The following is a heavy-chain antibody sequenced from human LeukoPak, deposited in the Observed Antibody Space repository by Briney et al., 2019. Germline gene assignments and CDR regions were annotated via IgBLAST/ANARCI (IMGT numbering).Heavy chain of an antibody. V-gene: IGHV3-21*01. J-gene: IGHJ4*02. CDR2: ITSGGEYI. Sequence: TRGTLRLSCAASGFTFNTFNMNWLRQAPGKGLEWVSSITSGGEYIYYADSVKGRFTTSRDNAKNSLSLQLNSLRVEDTAVYYCARGHYDVLAASYKWTPDYWGQGTLVTVSS. CDR1: GFTFNTFN. D-gene: IGHD3-9*01. CDR3: ARGHYDVLAASYKWTPDY.